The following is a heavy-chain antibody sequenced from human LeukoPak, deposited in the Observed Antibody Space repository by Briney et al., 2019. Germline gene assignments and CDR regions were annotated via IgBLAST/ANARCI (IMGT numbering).Heavy chain of an antibody. J-gene: IGHJ4*02. D-gene: IGHD3-3*01. Sequence: GGSLRLSCAASGFTFSDYYMSWIRQAPGKGLEWVAFIRYDGSNKYYADSVKGRFTISRDNSKNTLYLQMNSLRAEDTAVYYCAKEIITIFGVVTGGWGQGTLVTVSS. V-gene: IGHV3-30*02. CDR3: AKEIITIFGVVTGG. CDR2: IRYDGSNK. CDR1: GFTFSDYY.